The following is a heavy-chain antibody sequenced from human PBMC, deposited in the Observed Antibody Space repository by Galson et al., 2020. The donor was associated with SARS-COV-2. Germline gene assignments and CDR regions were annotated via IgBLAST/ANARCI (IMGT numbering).Heavy chain of an antibody. J-gene: IGHJ4*02. V-gene: IGHV3-33*01. CDR2: IWSDGNNK. CDR3: TTTIIVPGTLDY. D-gene: IGHD3-22*01. Sequence: GGSLRLSCAASGFTFSTYAMHWVRQAPGKGLEWVAVIWSDGNNKYYLDSVKGRFTISRDNSKNTVNLQMNSLRAEDTAVYYCTTTIIVPGTLDYWGQGALVSVSS. CDR1: GFTFSTYA.